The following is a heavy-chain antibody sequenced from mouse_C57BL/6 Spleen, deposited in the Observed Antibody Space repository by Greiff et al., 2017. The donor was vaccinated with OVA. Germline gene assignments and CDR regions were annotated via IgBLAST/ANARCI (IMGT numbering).Heavy chain of an antibody. V-gene: IGHV1-76*01. CDR1: GYTFTDYY. CDR2: IYPGSGNT. CDR3: AREGGGYYGLDY. Sequence: QVQLQQSGAELVRPGASVKLSCKASGYTFTDYYINWVKQRPGQGLEWIARIYPGSGNTYYNEKFKGKATLTAEKSSSTAYMQLSSLTSEDSAVYFWAREGGGYYGLDYWGQGTTLTVSS. D-gene: IGHD1-1*01. J-gene: IGHJ2*01.